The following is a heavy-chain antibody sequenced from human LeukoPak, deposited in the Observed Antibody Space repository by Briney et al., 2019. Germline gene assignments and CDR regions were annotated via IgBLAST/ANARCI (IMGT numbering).Heavy chain of an antibody. CDR3: ARALHFEGFGPFDY. J-gene: IGHJ4*02. CDR1: GLTFSSYG. CDR2: IWYDGSNK. V-gene: IGHV3-33*01. Sequence: PGGSLRLSCAASGLTFSSYGMRWVRQAPGKGLEWVAVIWYDGSNKYCADSVKGRFTISRDNSKNTLYLQMNSLRAEDTAVYYCARALHFEGFGPFDYWGQGTLVTVSS. D-gene: IGHD3-16*01.